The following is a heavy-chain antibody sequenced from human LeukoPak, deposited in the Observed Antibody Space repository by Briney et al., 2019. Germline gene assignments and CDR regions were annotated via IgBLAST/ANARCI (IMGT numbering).Heavy chain of an antibody. D-gene: IGHD3-3*01. J-gene: IGHJ3*02. CDR3: ARQTRIFGVVIPRGAFDI. Sequence: PSETLSLTCTVSGGSISSRSHYWGWIRQPPGKGLEWIGEINHSGSTNYNPSLKSRVTISVDTSKNQFSLKLSSVTAADTAVYYCARQTRIFGVVIPRGAFDIWGQGTMVTVSS. V-gene: IGHV4-39*01. CDR2: INHSGST. CDR1: GGSISSRSHY.